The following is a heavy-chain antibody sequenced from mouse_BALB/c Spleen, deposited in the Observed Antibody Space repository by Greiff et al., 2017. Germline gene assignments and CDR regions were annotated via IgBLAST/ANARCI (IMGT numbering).Heavy chain of an antibody. V-gene: IGHV1-54*01. CDR1: GYAFTNYL. D-gene: IGHD1-1*02. J-gene: IGHJ4*01. CDR3: ARKGWLNYAMDY. CDR2: INPNNGGT. Sequence: QVQLQQSGAELVRPGTSVKVSCKASGYAFTNYLIEWVKQRPGQGLEWIGDINPNNGGTIYNQKFKGKATLTVDKSSSTAYMELRSLTSEDTAVYYCARKGWLNYAMDYWGQGTSVTVSS.